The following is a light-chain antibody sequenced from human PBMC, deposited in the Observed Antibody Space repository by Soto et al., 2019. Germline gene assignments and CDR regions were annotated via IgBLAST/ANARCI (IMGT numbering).Light chain of an antibody. CDR3: QQADSVPYT. J-gene: IGKJ2*01. CDR1: QGVSDW. Sequence: DIQMTQSPSSVSTSVGDRVTITCRASQGVSDWLAWYQQKPGKAPKLLIYAASILQSGVPSRFTGSGSGTDFTLTISILQAEDFATYYCQQADSVPYTFGQGTKVDLK. CDR2: AAS. V-gene: IGKV1-12*01.